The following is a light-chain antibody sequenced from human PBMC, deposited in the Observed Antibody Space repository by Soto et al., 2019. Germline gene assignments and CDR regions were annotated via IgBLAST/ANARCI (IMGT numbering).Light chain of an antibody. CDR2: AAS. CDR3: RQSNSIPPWT. Sequence: DIQMTQSPSSLSASVGDRVTINCRASQTISIYLNWYQHRPGKGPKLLIYAASTLQSGVSSRFSGSGSGTDFTLTISSLQPEDVATYYCRQSNSIPPWTFGQGTKVEIK. V-gene: IGKV1-39*01. J-gene: IGKJ1*01. CDR1: QTISIY.